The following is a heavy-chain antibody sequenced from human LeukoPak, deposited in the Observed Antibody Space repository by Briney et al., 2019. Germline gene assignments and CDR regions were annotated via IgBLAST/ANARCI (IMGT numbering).Heavy chain of an antibody. Sequence: ASVKVSCKASGGTFSSYAISWVRQAPGQGLEWMGWINTNTGNPTYAQGFTGRFVFSLDTSVSTAYLQISSLKAEDTAVYYCARPKGDWLDAFDIWGQGTMVTVSS. V-gene: IGHV7-4-1*02. J-gene: IGHJ3*02. D-gene: IGHD3/OR15-3a*01. CDR3: ARPKGDWLDAFDI. CDR2: INTNTGNP. CDR1: GGTFSSYA.